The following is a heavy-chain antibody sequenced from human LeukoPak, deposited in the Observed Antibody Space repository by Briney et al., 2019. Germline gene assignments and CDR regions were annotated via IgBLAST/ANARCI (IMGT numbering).Heavy chain of an antibody. Sequence: SVKVSCEASGGTFSSYAISWVRQAPGQGLEWMGGIIPIFGTANYAQKFQGRVTITAVKSTSTAYMELSSLRSEDTAVYYCARDADYCSSTSCFLVGFDPWGQGTLVTVSS. D-gene: IGHD2-2*01. CDR2: IIPIFGTA. J-gene: IGHJ5*02. V-gene: IGHV1-69*06. CDR1: GGTFSSYA. CDR3: ARDADYCSSTSCFLVGFDP.